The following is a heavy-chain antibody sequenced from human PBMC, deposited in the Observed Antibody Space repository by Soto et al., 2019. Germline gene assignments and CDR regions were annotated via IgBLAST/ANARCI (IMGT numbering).Heavy chain of an antibody. CDR2: ISWNSASI. V-gene: IGHV3-9*01. CDR3: ARGSNAWSSVLDY. CDR1: GFIFEDYA. D-gene: IGHD2-8*01. J-gene: IGHJ4*02. Sequence: GGSLRLSCAASGFIFEDYALHWVRQAPGKGLEWVSRISWNSASISYEDSVKGRFSISRDNAKNSVYLQMNSLRLEDTALYYCARGSNAWSSVLDYWGQGTLVTVSS.